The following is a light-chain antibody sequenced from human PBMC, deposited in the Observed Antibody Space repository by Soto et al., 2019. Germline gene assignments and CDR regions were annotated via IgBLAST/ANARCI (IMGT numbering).Light chain of an antibody. V-gene: IGLV2-14*01. CDR1: NY. Sequence: NYLAWYQQYPGTAPKIMIYEVSSRPSGVSHRFSGSKSGNTASLTISGLQPEDEADYYCSSFTSRSTFNYVFGTGTKVTVL. CDR2: EVS. J-gene: IGLJ1*01. CDR3: SSFTSRSTFNYV.